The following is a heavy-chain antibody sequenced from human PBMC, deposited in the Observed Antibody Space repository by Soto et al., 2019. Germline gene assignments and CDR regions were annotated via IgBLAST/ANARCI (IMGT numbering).Heavy chain of an antibody. V-gene: IGHV1-18*01. D-gene: IGHD3-22*01. J-gene: IGHJ5*02. CDR1: GYTFFTYD. CDR2: ISTYSGDT. CDR3: ARHHGPMTSENWCDP. Sequence: QVHLVQSGVEVKTPGASVKVSCQASGYTFFTYDISWVRQAPGQGLEWMGGISTYSGDTKYAQKFQGRVTMTTVTSTTTAYLELCSLRSDDAAVFYCARHHGPMTSENWCDPWGQGTLVTVSS.